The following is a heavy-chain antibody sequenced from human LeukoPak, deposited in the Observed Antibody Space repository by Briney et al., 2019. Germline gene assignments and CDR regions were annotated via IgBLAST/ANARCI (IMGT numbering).Heavy chain of an antibody. V-gene: IGHV3-30*02. CDR2: TRHDGSKK. Sequence: PGGSLRLSCAASGFTFSSYGMHWVRQAPGKGLEWVAFTRHDGSKKYYADSVKGRFTISRDNSKNTLYLQMNSLRAEDTAVYYCAKLGWEPPPLDHWGQGTLVTVSS. J-gene: IGHJ4*02. CDR1: GFTFSSYG. CDR3: AKLGWEPPPLDH. D-gene: IGHD1-26*01.